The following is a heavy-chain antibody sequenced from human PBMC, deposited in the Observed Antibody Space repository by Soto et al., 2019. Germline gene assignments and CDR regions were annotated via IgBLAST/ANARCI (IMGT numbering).Heavy chain of an antibody. J-gene: IGHJ6*02. CDR3: ARDRGVTAFYYGMDV. V-gene: IGHV1-46*01. Sequence: ASVKVSCKASGYTFTSYYMHWVRQAPGQGLEWMGIINPSGGSTSYAQKFQGRVTMTRDTSTSTVYMELSSLRSEDTAVYYCARDRGVTAFYYGMDVWGQGTTVTVSS. D-gene: IGHD2-21*02. CDR2: INPSGGST. CDR1: GYTFTSYY.